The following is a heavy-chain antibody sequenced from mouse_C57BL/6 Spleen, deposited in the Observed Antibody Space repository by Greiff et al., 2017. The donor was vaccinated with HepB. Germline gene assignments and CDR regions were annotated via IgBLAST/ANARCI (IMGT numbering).Heavy chain of an antibody. CDR3: ARIGIYYDYDGGGY. CDR1: GYTFTSYW. Sequence: QVQLQQPGAELVKPGASVKMSCKASGYTFTSYWITWVKQRPGQGLEWIGDIYPGSGSTNYNEKFKSKATLTVDTSSSTAYMQLSSLTSEDSAVYYCARIGIYYDYDGGGYWGQGTTLTVSS. D-gene: IGHD2-4*01. V-gene: IGHV1-55*01. J-gene: IGHJ2*01. CDR2: IYPGSGST.